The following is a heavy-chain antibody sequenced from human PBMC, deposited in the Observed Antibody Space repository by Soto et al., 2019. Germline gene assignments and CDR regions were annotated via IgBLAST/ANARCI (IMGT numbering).Heavy chain of an antibody. J-gene: IGHJ5*02. CDR1: GDSVSSPYY. V-gene: IGHV4-4*02. CDR3: ARSAGWYAIHA. D-gene: IGHD6-19*01. CDR2: VFHTGTT. Sequence: QVQLQESGPGLVKPSGTLSLTCAVSGDSVSSPYYWCWVRQPPGKGLEWIGEVFHTGTTSYNPSLRSRVTISMDKSINQFSLDLSSVTAADTAVYYRARSAGWYAIHAWGPGTLVIVSS.